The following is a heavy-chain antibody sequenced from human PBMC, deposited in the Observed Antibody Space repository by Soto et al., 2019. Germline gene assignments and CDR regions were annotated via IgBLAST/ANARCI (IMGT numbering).Heavy chain of an antibody. D-gene: IGHD3-10*01. V-gene: IGHV4-31*03. CDR2: IYYSGST. CDR3: ARDRVRITMVRGVIRYYGMDV. J-gene: IGHJ6*02. CDR1: GGSISSGGYY. Sequence: SETLSLTCTVSGGSISSGGYYWSWIRQHPGKGLEWIGYIYYSGSTYYNPSLKSRVTISVDTSKNQFSLKLSSVTAADTAVYYCARDRVRITMVRGVIRYYGMDVWGQGTTVTVSS.